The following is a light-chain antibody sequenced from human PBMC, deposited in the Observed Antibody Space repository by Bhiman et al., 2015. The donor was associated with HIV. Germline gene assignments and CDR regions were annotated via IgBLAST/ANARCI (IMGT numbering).Light chain of an antibody. CDR3: CSYTSSSTYV. V-gene: IGLV2-14*01. Sequence: QSALTQPASVSGSPGQSITISCTGTSSDVGAYNYVSWYQQYPGKAPKLMIYDVSERPSGVSNRFSGSTSGNTASLTISGLQAEDEGDYYCCSYTSSSTYVFGTGTKVTVL. J-gene: IGLJ1*01. CDR2: DVS. CDR1: SSDVGAYNY.